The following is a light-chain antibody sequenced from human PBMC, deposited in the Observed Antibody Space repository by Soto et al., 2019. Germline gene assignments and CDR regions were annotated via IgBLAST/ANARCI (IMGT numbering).Light chain of an antibody. CDR2: GAS. CDR3: QQYGSSPPIT. Sequence: EIVLTQSPGTLSLSPGERATLSCRASQSVSSSYLAWYQQKPGQAPRLLIYGASSRATGIPARFSGSGSGTGFTLTISRLEPEYFAVYYYQQYGSSPPITFGQGTKLEIK. J-gene: IGKJ2*01. CDR1: QSVSSSY. V-gene: IGKV3-20*01.